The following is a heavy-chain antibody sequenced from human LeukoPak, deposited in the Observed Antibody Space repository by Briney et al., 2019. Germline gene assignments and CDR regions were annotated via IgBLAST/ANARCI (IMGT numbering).Heavy chain of an antibody. Sequence: GASVKVSCKASGYTFTSYYMHWVRQAPGQRLEWMGWINAGNGNTKYSQEFQGRVTITRDTSASTAYMELSSLRSEDMAVYYCAREGSRRGYYYYYYMDVWGKGTTVTASS. CDR1: GYTFTSYY. V-gene: IGHV1-3*03. D-gene: IGHD2-15*01. J-gene: IGHJ6*03. CDR3: AREGSRRGYYYYYYMDV. CDR2: INAGNGNT.